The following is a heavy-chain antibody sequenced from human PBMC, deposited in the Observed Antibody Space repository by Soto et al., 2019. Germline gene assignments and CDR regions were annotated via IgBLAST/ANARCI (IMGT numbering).Heavy chain of an antibody. CDR1: GFTFDDYA. J-gene: IGHJ4*02. D-gene: IGHD3-9*01. CDR2: ISWNSGSI. Sequence: PGGSLRLSCAASGFTFDDYAMHWVRQAPGKGLEWVSGISWNSGSIGYADSVKGRFTISRDNAKNSLYLQMNSLRAEDTALYYCAKAFYDILTGYDYWGQGTLVTVSS. CDR3: AKAFYDILTGYDY. V-gene: IGHV3-9*01.